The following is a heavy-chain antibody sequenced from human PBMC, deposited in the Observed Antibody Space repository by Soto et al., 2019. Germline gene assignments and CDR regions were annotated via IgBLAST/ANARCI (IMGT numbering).Heavy chain of an antibody. Sequence: GGSLRLSCAASGFTFSSYSMNWVRQAPGKGLEWVSSISSSSSYIYYADSVKGRFTISRDNAKNSLYLQMNSLRAEDTAVYYCARDPVEMATITSDYWGQGTLVTVSS. CDR3: ARDPVEMATITSDY. J-gene: IGHJ4*02. D-gene: IGHD5-12*01. CDR2: ISSSSSYI. V-gene: IGHV3-21*01. CDR1: GFTFSSYS.